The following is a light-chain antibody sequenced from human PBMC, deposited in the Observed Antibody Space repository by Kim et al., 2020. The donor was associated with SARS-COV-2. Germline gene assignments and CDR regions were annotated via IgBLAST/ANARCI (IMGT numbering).Light chain of an antibody. J-gene: IGKJ1*01. Sequence: DIQMTQSPTSLSASIGDRVTITCRASQGINNYLVWFQQKPGKAPKSLVYGGSSEFSSSGSGTYCILTINNLQPEDFATYYCQQYSSYPRTFGQGTKVDIK. CDR3: QQYSSYPRT. CDR1: QGINNY. V-gene: IGKV1-16*02. CDR2: GG.